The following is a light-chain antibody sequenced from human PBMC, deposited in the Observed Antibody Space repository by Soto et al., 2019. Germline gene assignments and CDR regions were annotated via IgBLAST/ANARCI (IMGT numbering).Light chain of an antibody. CDR2: GAS. J-gene: IGKJ1*01. Sequence: AIQMTQSPSSLSASVGDRVTITCRASQGIGTELGWYQLKPGKAPKLLVYGASTLQSGVLPRFSGSGSGTDFILTISSLQPDDFATYYCLQDFSYPRTFGQGTKVEIK. CDR1: QGIGTE. CDR3: LQDFSYPRT. V-gene: IGKV1-6*02.